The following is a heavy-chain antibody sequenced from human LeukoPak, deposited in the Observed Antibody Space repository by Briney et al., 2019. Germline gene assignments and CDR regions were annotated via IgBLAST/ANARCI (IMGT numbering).Heavy chain of an antibody. D-gene: IGHD3-10*01. J-gene: IGHJ5*02. V-gene: IGHV4-59*01. Sequence: SETLSLTCTVSGGSISSYYWSWIRQPPGKGLEWIGYIYYSGSTNYNPSLKSRVTISVDTSKNQFSLKLSSVTAADTAVYYCARRLKYYGSGSYEGWFDPWGQGTLVTVSS. CDR3: ARRLKYYGSGSYEGWFDP. CDR1: GGSISSYY. CDR2: IYYSGST.